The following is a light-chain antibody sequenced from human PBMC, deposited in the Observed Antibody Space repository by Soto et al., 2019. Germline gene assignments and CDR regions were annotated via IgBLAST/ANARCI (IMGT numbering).Light chain of an antibody. CDR1: SSNIGAGYD. CDR2: GNS. CDR3: QSYDSSLSGDV. J-gene: IGLJ1*01. Sequence: SVLTQPPSVSGAPGQRVTISCTGSSSNIGAGYDVHWYQQLPGTAPKLLIYGNSNRPSGVPDRFSGSKSGTSASLAITGLHAEDEADYYCQSYDSSLSGDVFGTGTKVTVL. V-gene: IGLV1-40*01.